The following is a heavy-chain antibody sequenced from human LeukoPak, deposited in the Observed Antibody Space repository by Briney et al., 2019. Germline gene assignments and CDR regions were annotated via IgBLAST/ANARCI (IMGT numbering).Heavy chain of an antibody. J-gene: IGHJ4*02. CDR1: GFTFSSYS. D-gene: IGHD2/OR15-2a*01. Sequence: PGGSLRLSCAASGFTFSSYSMNWVRQAPGEGLEWVSSISSSSYIYYADSVKGRFTISRDNAKNSLYLQMNSLRAEDTAVYYCARDSTFAVATFDYWGQGTLVTVSS. CDR3: ARDSTFAVATFDY. V-gene: IGHV3-21*01. CDR2: ISSSSYI.